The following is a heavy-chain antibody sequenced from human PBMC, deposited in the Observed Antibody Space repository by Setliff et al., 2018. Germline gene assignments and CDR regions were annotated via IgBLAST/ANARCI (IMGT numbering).Heavy chain of an antibody. CDR3: ARESSGGTTYYYYMDV. Sequence: GSLRLSCAASGFTFSTYGMHWVRQAPGKGLEWVAVIWFDGSNKYYADSVKGRFTISRDNSKNTLYLQVNSLSADETAVYYCARESSGGTTYYYYMDVWGKGTTVTVSS. J-gene: IGHJ6*03. CDR2: IWFDGSNK. CDR1: GFTFSTYG. V-gene: IGHV3-33*01. D-gene: IGHD6-25*01.